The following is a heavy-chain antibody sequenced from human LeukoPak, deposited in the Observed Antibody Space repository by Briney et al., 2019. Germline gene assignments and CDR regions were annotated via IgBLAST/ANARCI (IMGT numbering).Heavy chain of an antibody. Sequence: ASVKVSCKVSGYTITELSMHWVRQAPGKGLEWMGGFDPEDGETIYAQKFQGRVTMTEDTSTDTAYMELSSLRSEDTVVYYCATGGDITTGSFDYWGQGTLVTVSS. D-gene: IGHD3-22*01. V-gene: IGHV1-24*01. CDR2: FDPEDGET. J-gene: IGHJ4*02. CDR1: GYTITELS. CDR3: ATGGDITTGSFDY.